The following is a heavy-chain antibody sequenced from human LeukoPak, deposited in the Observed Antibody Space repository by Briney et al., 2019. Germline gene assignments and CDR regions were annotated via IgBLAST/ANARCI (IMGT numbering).Heavy chain of an antibody. J-gene: IGHJ3*01. V-gene: IGHV3-74*01. CDR1: GLTFGNSW. D-gene: IGHD1-14*01. CDR2: INADGSTA. CDR3: VVVVEPPDSDGFDV. Sequence: GGSLRLSCAASGLTFGNSWVHWVRQAPGKGLVWVSLINADGSTATYAGSVKGRFTISRDNARNTLSLQMNSLTIEDTAVYYCVVVVEPPDSDGFDVWGQGTMITVSS.